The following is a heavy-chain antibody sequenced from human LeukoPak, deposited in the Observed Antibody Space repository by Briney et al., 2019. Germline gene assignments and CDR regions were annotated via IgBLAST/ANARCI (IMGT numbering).Heavy chain of an antibody. CDR3: AGGKHWLVFDY. CDR2: INSDGSST. J-gene: IGHJ4*02. V-gene: IGHV3-74*01. Sequence: GGSLRLSCAASGFTFSSYWMHWVRQAPGKGLVWVSRINSDGSSTSYADSVKGRFTISRDNSKNTLYLQMNSLRAEDTAVYYCAGGKHWLVFDYWGQGTLVTVSS. D-gene: IGHD6-19*01. CDR1: GFTFSSYW.